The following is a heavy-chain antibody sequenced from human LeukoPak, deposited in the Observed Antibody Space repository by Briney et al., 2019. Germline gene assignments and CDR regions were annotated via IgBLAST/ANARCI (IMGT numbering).Heavy chain of an antibody. CDR1: GFTFRSYS. J-gene: IGHJ5*02. CDR3: ARDLGSYGEYNWFDP. Sequence: GGSLRLSCAASGFTFRSYSMNWVRQAPGKGLEGVSSISSSSSYIYYADSVKGRFTISRDNAKNSLYLQMNSLRAEDTAVYYCARDLGSYGEYNWFDPWGQGTLVTVSS. D-gene: IGHD3-10*01. CDR2: ISSSSSYI. V-gene: IGHV3-21*01.